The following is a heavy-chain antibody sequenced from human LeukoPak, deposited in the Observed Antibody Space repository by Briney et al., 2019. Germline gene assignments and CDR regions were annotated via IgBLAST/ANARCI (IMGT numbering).Heavy chain of an antibody. CDR1: GFNLSSYA. V-gene: IGHV3-23*01. J-gene: IGHJ4*02. CDR3: AKLVLGYCSSTSCYASY. D-gene: IGHD2-2*01. CDR2: ISGSGGSS. Sequence: GGSLRLSCAASGFNLSSYAMSWVRQAPGKGLEWVSAISGSGGSSYYADSVKGRFTISRDNSKNTLYLQMNSLRAEDTAVYYCAKLVLGYCSSTSCYASYWGQGTLVTVSS.